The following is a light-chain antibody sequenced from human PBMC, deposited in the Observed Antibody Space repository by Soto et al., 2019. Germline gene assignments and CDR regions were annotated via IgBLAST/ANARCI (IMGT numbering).Light chain of an antibody. CDR1: QSISSY. CDR2: GAS. CDR3: QQSYSTPYT. J-gene: IGKJ2*01. V-gene: IGKV1-39*01. Sequence: DIQMTQSPSSLSASVGDRVTITCRASQSISSYLNWYQQKPGKAPKLLIYGASSMPGGVPSRFSGSGSGTDFTPTSSSLQHEVFAYYYCQQSYSTPYTFGRGTKLEIK.